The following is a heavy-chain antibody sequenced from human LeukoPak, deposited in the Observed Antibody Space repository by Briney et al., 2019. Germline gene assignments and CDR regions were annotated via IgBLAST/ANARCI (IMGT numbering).Heavy chain of an antibody. Sequence: SETLSLTCDVSGGSITSYWWSWVRQPPGRGLEWIGEIYHSGTTNSNPSLKSRLTISVDKSKNQVSLKLNSVTAADTAVYYCARHIGIAGLRGFDFWGQGTLVTVSS. CDR3: ARHIGIAGLRGFDF. D-gene: IGHD3-16*01. J-gene: IGHJ4*02. CDR1: GGSITSYW. V-gene: IGHV4/OR15-8*01. CDR2: IYHSGTT.